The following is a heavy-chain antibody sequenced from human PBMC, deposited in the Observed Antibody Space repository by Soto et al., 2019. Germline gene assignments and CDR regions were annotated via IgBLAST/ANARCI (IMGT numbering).Heavy chain of an antibody. V-gene: IGHV4-34*01. CDR2: INHSGST. Sequence: PSETLSLTCAVYCGSFSGYYWSWIRQPPGKGLEWIGEINHSGSTNYNPSLKSRVTISVDTSKNQFSPKLSSVTAADTAVYYCASLLGIAAAGTYYYGMDVWGQGTTVTVSS. D-gene: IGHD6-13*01. J-gene: IGHJ6*02. CDR1: CGSFSGYY. CDR3: ASLLGIAAAGTYYYGMDV.